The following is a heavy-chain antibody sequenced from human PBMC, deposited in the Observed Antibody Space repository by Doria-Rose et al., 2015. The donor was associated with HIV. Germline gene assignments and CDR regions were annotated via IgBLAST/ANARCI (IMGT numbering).Heavy chain of an antibody. CDR1: GFTFSSHR. D-gene: IGHD3-10*01. Sequence: VQLVQSGRGLVRPGGSLRLSCATSGFTFSSHRINWVRQAPWNGLEWVSSISSTSAYINYADSVRGRFTISRDNARNSLYLQMDSLRAEDTAIYYCATGVTLDYWGQGTLVTVSS. CDR2: ISSTSAYI. J-gene: IGHJ4*02. CDR3: ATGVTLDY. V-gene: IGHV3-21*01.